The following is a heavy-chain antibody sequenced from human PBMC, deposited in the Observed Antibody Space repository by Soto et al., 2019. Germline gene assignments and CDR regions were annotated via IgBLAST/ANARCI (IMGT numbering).Heavy chain of an antibody. J-gene: IGHJ4*02. CDR1: GYTLTDNY. CDR2: INPNGGT. CDR3: ARSLTTLTTLLDY. Sequence: QVQLVQSGAEVKRPGASVKVSCKASGYTLTDNYMHWVREAPGQGLEWMGWINPNGGTNYAQKFQGRVTMTRDTSISTAYMELSRLKSDDMAVYYCARSLTTLTTLLDYWGQGTLLTLSS. V-gene: IGHV1-2*02. D-gene: IGHD4-17*01.